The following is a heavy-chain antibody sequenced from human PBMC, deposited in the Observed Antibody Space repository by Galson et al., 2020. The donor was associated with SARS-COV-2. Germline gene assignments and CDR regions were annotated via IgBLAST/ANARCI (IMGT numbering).Heavy chain of an antibody. J-gene: IGHJ4*02. D-gene: IGHD6-6*01. CDR1: GFPFSDYS. CDR3: ARGRHSSSAFCDY. V-gene: IGHV3-48*01. CDR2: ISGSGGFV. Sequence: GGSLRLSCAASGFPFSDYSVNWVRQAPGKGLEWVSYISGSGGFVYYADSVKGRFTVSRDSDERLVYLQINSLRVDDTAVYYCARGRHSSSAFCDYWGQGALVTVSS.